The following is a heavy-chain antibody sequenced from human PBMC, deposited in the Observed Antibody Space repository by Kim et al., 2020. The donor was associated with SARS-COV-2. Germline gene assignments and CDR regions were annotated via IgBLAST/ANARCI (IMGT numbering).Heavy chain of an antibody. V-gene: IGHV4-34*01. D-gene: IGHD4-17*01. CDR2: INHSGST. CDR3: ARGQSGVTDYGDFLGLAY. Sequence: SETLSLTCAVYGGSFSGYYWSWIRQPPGKGLEWIGEINHSGSTNYNPSLKSRVTISVDTSKNQFSLKLSSVTAADTAVYYCARGQSGVTDYGDFLGLAYWGQGTLVTVSS. CDR1: GGSFSGYY. J-gene: IGHJ4*02.